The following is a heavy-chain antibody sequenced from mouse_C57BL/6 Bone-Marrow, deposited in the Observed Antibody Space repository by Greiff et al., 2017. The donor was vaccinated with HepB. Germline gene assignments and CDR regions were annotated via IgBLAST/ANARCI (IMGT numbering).Heavy chain of an antibody. J-gene: IGHJ3*01. D-gene: IGHD1-1*01. V-gene: IGHV1-55*01. Sequence: QVQLQQPGAELVKPGASVKMSCQASGYTFTSYWITWVKQRPGQGLEWIGDIYPGSGSTNYNEKFKSKATLTVDTSSSTAYMQLSSLTSEDSAVYYCARAETILLLFAYWGQGTLVTVSA. CDR3: ARAETILLLFAY. CDR2: IYPGSGST. CDR1: GYTFTSYW.